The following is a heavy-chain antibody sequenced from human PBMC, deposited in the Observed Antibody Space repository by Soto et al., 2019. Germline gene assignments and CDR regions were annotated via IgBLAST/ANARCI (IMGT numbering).Heavy chain of an antibody. D-gene: IGHD2-2*02. CDR2: IYYSGST. CDR3: ARTTGYCSSTSCYRWFDP. Sequence: PSETLSLTCTVSGGSISSYYLSWIRQPPGKGLEWIGYIYYSGSTNYNPSLKSRVTISVDTSKNQFSLKLSSVTAADTAVYYCARTTGYCSSTSCYRWFDPWGQGTLVTVSS. V-gene: IGHV4-59*08. J-gene: IGHJ5*02. CDR1: GGSISSYY.